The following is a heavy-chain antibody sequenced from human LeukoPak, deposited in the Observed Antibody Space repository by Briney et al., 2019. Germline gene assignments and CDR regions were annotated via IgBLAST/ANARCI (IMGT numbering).Heavy chain of an antibody. D-gene: IGHD1-26*01. V-gene: IGHV4-59*01. CDR1: RGSISSYY. CDR3: ARGSIVGATHDAFDI. J-gene: IGHJ3*02. Sequence: SETLSLTCTVSRGSISSYYWSWIRQPPGKGLEWIRYIYYSGSTNYNPSLKSRVTISVDTSKNQFSLKLSSVTAADTAVYYCARGSIVGATHDAFDIWGQGTMVTVSS. CDR2: IYYSGST.